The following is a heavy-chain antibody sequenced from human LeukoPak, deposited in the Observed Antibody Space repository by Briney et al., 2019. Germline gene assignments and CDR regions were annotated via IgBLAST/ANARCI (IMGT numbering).Heavy chain of an antibody. CDR3: ARGLDYGVFNNWFDP. V-gene: IGHV3-48*03. CDR2: ISSSGSTI. CDR1: GFTFSSYE. J-gene: IGHJ5*02. D-gene: IGHD4-17*01. Sequence: GGSLRLSCAASGFTFSSYEMNWVRQAPGKGLEWVSYISSSGSTIYYADSVKGRFTISRDNAKNSLYLQMNSLRAEDTAVYYCARGLDYGVFNNWFDPWGQGTLVTVSS.